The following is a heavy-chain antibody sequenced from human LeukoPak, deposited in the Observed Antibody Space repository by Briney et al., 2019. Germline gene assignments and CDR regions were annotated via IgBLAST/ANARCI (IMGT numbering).Heavy chain of an antibody. CDR3: ARAVVVVTAPDAFDI. CDR1: GGSISSYY. Sequence: NASETLSLTCTVSGGSISSYYWSWIRQPPGKGLEWIGYIYYSGSTNYNPSLKSRVTISVDTSKNQFSLKLSSVTAADTAVYYCARAVVVVTAPDAFDIWGQGTMVTVSS. J-gene: IGHJ3*02. V-gene: IGHV4-59*08. CDR2: IYYSGST. D-gene: IGHD2-21*02.